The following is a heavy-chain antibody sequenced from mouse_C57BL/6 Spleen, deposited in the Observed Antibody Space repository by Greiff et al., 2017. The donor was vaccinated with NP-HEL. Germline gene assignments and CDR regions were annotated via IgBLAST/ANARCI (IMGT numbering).Heavy chain of an antibody. D-gene: IGHD1-1*01. CDR1: GYAFSSSW. CDR3: AYGGRHWYFEV. CDR2: IYPGDGDT. J-gene: IGHJ1*03. Sequence: VQLQQSGPELVKPGASVKISCKASGYAFSSSWMNWVKQRPGKGLEWIGRIYPGDGDTNYNGKFKGKATLTADKSSSTAYMQLSSLTAEDSAVYSCAYGGRHWYFEVWGTGTTVTVSS. V-gene: IGHV1-82*01.